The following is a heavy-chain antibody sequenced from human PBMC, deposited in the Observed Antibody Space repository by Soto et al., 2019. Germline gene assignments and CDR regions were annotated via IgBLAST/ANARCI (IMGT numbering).Heavy chain of an antibody. CDR3: AREQAYDYGDYYYDMDV. CDR2: IIPILGIA. J-gene: IGHJ6*03. V-gene: IGHV1-69*08. CDR1: GGTFSSYT. D-gene: IGHD4-17*01. Sequence: QVQLVQSGAEVKKPGSSVKVSCKASGGTFSSYTISWVRQAPGQGLEWMGRIIPILGIANYAQKFQGRVTITADKSTSTAYMELSSLRSEDTAVYYCAREQAYDYGDYYYDMDVWGKGTTVTVSS.